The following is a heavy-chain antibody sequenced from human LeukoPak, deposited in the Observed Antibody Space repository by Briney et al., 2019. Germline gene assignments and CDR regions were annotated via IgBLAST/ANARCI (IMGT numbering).Heavy chain of an antibody. D-gene: IGHD3-9*01. CDR2: INGDGRNI. V-gene: IGHV3-74*01. CDR1: GFTFSSYW. Sequence: GGSLRLSCVASGFTFSSYWMHWVRQDPRKGLVWVSRINGDGRNINYADSVRGRLTISRDNAKNTLYLQMNTLRVEDTAVYYCTRDLMDYDVSTGLHHYYMDVWGQGTTVTVSS. J-gene: IGHJ6*02. CDR3: TRDLMDYDVSTGLHHYYMDV.